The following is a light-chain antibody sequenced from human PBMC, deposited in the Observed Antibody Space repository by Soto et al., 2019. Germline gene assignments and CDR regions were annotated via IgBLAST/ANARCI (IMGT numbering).Light chain of an antibody. J-gene: IGLJ2*01. CDR2: DVS. CDR1: SSDVGTYNY. V-gene: IGLV2-14*01. CDR3: SSNTGSTVV. Sequence: QSALTQPASVSGSPGQSITISCTGTSSDVGTYNYVSWYQQHPGKAPKLMIYDVSNRPSGVSNRFSGSKSGNTASLTISGLQAEDEADYYCSSNTGSTVVFGGGTKLTVL.